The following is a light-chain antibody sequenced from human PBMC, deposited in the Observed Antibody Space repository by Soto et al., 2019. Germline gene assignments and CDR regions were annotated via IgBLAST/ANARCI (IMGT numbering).Light chain of an antibody. J-gene: IGKJ4*01. CDR3: QQYGNYPLT. CDR1: QTISSW. CDR2: KAS. V-gene: IGKV1-5*03. Sequence: DIQMTQSPSTLSVSVGDRFTITFRASQTISSWLAWYQQKPGKAPKLLIYKASTLKSGVPLRFSGSGSGTDFTLTITSLQPEDFATYFCQQYGNYPLTFGGGTKVDIK.